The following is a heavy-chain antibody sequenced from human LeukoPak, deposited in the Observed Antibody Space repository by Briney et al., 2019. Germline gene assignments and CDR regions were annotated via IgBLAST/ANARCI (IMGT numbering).Heavy chain of an antibody. CDR1: GGSISSYY. V-gene: IGHV4-4*07. D-gene: IGHD3-3*01. CDR2: IYTSGST. Sequence: SETLSLTCTVSGGSISSYYWSWIRQPAGKGLKWIGRIYTSGSTNYNPSLKSRVTMSVDTSKNQFSLKLSSVTAADTAVYYCAREGPVLRFLEWSANPHYYYYMDVWGKGTTVTVSS. J-gene: IGHJ6*03. CDR3: AREGPVLRFLEWSANPHYYYYMDV.